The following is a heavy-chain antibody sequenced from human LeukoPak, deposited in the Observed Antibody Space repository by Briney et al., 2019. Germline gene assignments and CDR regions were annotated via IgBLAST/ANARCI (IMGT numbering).Heavy chain of an antibody. CDR2: INWNGGST. CDR3: AKLAKYFYGSETYYFFEH. V-gene: IGHV3-20*04. Sequence: GGSLRLSCAASGFTFDDYGMSWVRQAPGKGLEWVSGINWNGGSTGYADSVKGRFTISRDNAKNSLYLQMNSLRVEDTAVYYCAKLAKYFYGSETYYFFEHWGQGTPVTASS. CDR1: GFTFDDYG. D-gene: IGHD3-10*01. J-gene: IGHJ4*02.